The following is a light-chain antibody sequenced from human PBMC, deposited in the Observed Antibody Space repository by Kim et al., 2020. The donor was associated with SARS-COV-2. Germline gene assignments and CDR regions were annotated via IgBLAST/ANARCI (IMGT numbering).Light chain of an antibody. V-gene: IGLV1-40*01. CDR2: GNS. CDR1: SSNIGAGYD. J-gene: IGLJ3*02. CDR3: QSYDSSLSGPWV. Sequence: VTISCTGSSSNIGAGYDVRWYQQLPGTAPKLLIYGNSNRPSGVPDRFSGSKSGTSASLAITGLQAEDEADYYCQSYDSSLSGPWVFGGGTQLTVL.